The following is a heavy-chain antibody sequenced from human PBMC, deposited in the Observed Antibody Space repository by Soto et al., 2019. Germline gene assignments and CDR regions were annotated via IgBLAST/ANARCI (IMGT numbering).Heavy chain of an antibody. V-gene: IGHV3-48*01. CDR3: AREGDSSGWYNWFDP. J-gene: IGHJ5*02. CDR1: GFTFSSYN. Sequence: EVQLVDSGGGLVQPGGSLRLSCAASGFTFSSYNMNWVRQAPGKGLEWVSYFSSSSGTIYYADSVKGRFTISRDNAKNSLYLQMNSLRAEDTAVYYCAREGDSSGWYNWFDPWGQGTLVTVSS. D-gene: IGHD3-22*01. CDR2: FSSSSGTI.